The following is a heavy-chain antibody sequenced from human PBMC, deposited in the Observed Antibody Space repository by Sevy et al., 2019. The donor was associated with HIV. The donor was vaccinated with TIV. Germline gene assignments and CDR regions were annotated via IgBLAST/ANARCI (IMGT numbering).Heavy chain of an antibody. D-gene: IGHD5-12*01. CDR3: AREVGGYNWRPYYFDS. CDR1: GFTFTDYC. Sequence: GGSLRISCAASGFTFTDYCMSWVRQTPGKGLEWVATIKQDESEKYYVDSVKGRFAISRDNGRNSVSLQMNGLRAEDTALYYCAREVGGYNWRPYYFDSWGQGTLVTVSS. CDR2: IKQDESEK. V-gene: IGHV3-7*01. J-gene: IGHJ4*02.